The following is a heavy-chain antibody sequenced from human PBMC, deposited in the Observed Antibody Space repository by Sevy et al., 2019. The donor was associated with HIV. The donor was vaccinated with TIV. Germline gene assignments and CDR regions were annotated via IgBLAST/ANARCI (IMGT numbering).Heavy chain of an antibody. CDR2: INPNSGGT. V-gene: IGHV1-2*02. J-gene: IGHJ4*02. CDR3: ARDSDFWSGSSTFTY. CDR1: GYTFTVYY. Sequence: ASLKVSCKASGYTFTVYYLNWVRQAPGQGLEWMGWINPNSGGTKYAQKFEGRVTMTTDTSISTAYMELSSLGSDDTAVYYCARDSDFWSGSSTFTYWGQGTLVTVSS. D-gene: IGHD3-3*01.